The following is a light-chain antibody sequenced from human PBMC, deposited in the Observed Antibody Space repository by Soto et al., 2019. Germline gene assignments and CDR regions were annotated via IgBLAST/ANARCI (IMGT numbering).Light chain of an antibody. Sequence: EIVLTQSPATLSLSPGERATLSCRASQSVNNYLAWYQQKPGQAPRLLIYGASSRATGIPVRFSGSGSGTEFTLTISSLQSEDFAVYYCQQYNNWPLTFGQGTRLEIK. CDR3: QQYNNWPLT. CDR2: GAS. CDR1: QSVNNY. V-gene: IGKV3-15*01. J-gene: IGKJ5*01.